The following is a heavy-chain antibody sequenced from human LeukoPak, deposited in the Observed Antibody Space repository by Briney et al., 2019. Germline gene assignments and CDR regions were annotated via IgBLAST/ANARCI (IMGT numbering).Heavy chain of an antibody. CDR3: AKGPYTYGGNLRELLGFDY. CDR1: GFTFKNFA. CDR2: ISATGGGA. Sequence: GESLRLSCAASGFTFKNFAMTWVRQAPGKGLEWVSTISATGGGAYYADSVKGRFTISRDNSKNTLYLQMNSLRAEDTAVYYCAKGPYTYGGNLRELLGFDYWGQGTLVTVSS. J-gene: IGHJ4*02. D-gene: IGHD4-23*01. V-gene: IGHV3-23*01.